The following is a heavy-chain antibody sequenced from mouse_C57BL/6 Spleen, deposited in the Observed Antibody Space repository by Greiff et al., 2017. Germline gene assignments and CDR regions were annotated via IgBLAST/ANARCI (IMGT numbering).Heavy chain of an antibody. CDR2: ISYDGSN. CDR1: GYSITSGYY. V-gene: IGHV3-6*01. CDR3: AMNYDGYYVGY. Sequence: EVKLMESGPGLVKPSQSLSLTCSVTGYSITSGYYWNWIRQFPGNKLEWMGYISYDGSNNYNPSLKNRISITRDTSKNQFFLKLNSVTTEDTAAYYCAMNYDGYYVGYWGQGTTLTVSS. J-gene: IGHJ2*01. D-gene: IGHD2-3*01.